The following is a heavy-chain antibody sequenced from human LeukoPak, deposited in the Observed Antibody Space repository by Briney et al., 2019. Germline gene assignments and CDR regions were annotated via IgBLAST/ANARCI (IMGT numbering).Heavy chain of an antibody. CDR1: GFTFSTYW. CDR2: IKQDGSDK. D-gene: IGHD1-1*01. J-gene: IGHJ4*02. CDR3: ARNNYWRFDY. Sequence: GGSPRLSCGASGFTFSTYWMSRVRQAPGKGLEWVANIKQDGSDKYYVDSVKGRFTISKDNAKNSLYLQMNSLRAEDTAVYYCARNNYWRFDYWGQGTLVTVSS. V-gene: IGHV3-7*01.